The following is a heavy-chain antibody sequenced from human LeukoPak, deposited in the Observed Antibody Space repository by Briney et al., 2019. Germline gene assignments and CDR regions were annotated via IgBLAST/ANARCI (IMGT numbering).Heavy chain of an antibody. J-gene: IGHJ5*02. V-gene: IGHV4-39*02. CDR2: IYYSGST. D-gene: IGHD6-13*01. CDR3: ARDMGQQQGDWFDP. Sequence: SETLSLTCTVSGGSISSSSYYWGWIRQPPGKGLEWIGSIYYSGSTYYNPSLKSRVTISVDTSKNQFSLKLSSVTAADTAVYYCARDMGQQQGDWFDPWGQGTLVTVSS. CDR1: GGSISSSSYY.